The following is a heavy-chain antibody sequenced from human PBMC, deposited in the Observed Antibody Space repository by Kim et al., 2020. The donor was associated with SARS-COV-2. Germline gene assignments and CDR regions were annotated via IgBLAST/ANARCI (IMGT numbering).Heavy chain of an antibody. V-gene: IGHV3-30*18. CDR2: ISYDGSNK. D-gene: IGHD3-10*01. Sequence: GALRLSCAASGFTFSSYGMHWVRQAPGKGLEWVAVISYDGSNKYYADSVKGRFTISRDNSKNTLYLQMNSLRAEDTAVYYCAKAGYGSGIPGDYWGQGT. CDR3: AKAGYGSGIPGDY. J-gene: IGHJ4*02. CDR1: GFTFSSYG.